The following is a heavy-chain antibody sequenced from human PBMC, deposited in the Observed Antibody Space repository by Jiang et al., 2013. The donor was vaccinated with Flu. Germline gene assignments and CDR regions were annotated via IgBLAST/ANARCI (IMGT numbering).Heavy chain of an antibody. Sequence: LLKPSETLSLTCAVYGGSFSGYYWSWIRQPPGKGLEWIGEINHSGSTNYNPSLKSRVTISVDTSKNQFSLKLSSVTAADTAVYYCARVQGSWPLYGMDVWGKGTTVTVSS. J-gene: IGHJ6*04. V-gene: IGHV4-34*01. CDR3: ARVQGSWPLYGMDV. CDR2: INHSGST. D-gene: IGHD6-13*01. CDR1: GGSFSGYY.